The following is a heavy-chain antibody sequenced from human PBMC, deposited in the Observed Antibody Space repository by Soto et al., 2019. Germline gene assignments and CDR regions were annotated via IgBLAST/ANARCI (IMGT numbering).Heavy chain of an antibody. Sequence: SETLSLTCVVSGFSLSSGYYWGWIRQPPGKGLECIGTIYHSGSTYYNPSLKSRVTISVDTSKNQFPLKVNSVTAADTAVYFCARGKWEPYYFDYWGQGTLVTVSS. J-gene: IGHJ4*02. V-gene: IGHV4-38-2*01. CDR1: GFSLSSGYY. CDR2: IYHSGST. D-gene: IGHD1-26*01. CDR3: ARGKWEPYYFDY.